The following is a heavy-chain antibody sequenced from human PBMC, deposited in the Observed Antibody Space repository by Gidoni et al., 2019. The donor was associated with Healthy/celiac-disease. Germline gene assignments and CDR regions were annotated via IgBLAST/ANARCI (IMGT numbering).Heavy chain of an antibody. Sequence: GGSLRLSCAASGFTFSSYAMHWVRQAPGKGLEYVSAISSNGGSTYYANSVKGRFTISRDNSKNSLYLQMGSLRAEDMAVYYCARGYCSGGSCYRFAFDFWGQGTMVTVSS. J-gene: IGHJ3*01. CDR3: ARGYCSGGSCYRFAFDF. CDR2: ISSNGGST. V-gene: IGHV3-64*01. CDR1: GFTFSSYA. D-gene: IGHD2-15*01.